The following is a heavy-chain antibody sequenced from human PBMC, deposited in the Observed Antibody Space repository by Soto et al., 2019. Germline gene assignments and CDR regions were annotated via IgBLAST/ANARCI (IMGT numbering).Heavy chain of an antibody. V-gene: IGHV3-23*01. Sequence: EVQLLESGGGLVQPGGSLRLSCAASGFTFSSYAMNWVRQAPGKGLEWVSVISGSGGSTYYEDSVKGRFTISRDNSKNTLYLQMNSLRAEDTAVYYCARRSSGWYFDYWGQGTLVTVSS. CDR3: ARRSSGWYFDY. J-gene: IGHJ4*02. CDR1: GFTFSSYA. CDR2: ISGSGGST. D-gene: IGHD6-19*01.